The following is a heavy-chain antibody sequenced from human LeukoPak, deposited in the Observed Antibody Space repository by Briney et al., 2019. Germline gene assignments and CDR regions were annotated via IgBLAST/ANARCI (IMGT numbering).Heavy chain of an antibody. Sequence: GRSLRLSCADSGFTFSGYAMHWVRQAPGKGLEWVAVIWFDGSNIYYTDSVKGRFTVSRDSSKNTLHLQMNSLRVEDTAVYYCARDRCSSTSCYTHYFDWGQGTLVTVSS. D-gene: IGHD2-2*02. CDR3: ARDRCSSTSCYTHYFD. CDR1: GFTFSGYA. CDR2: IWFDGSNI. V-gene: IGHV3-33*08. J-gene: IGHJ4*02.